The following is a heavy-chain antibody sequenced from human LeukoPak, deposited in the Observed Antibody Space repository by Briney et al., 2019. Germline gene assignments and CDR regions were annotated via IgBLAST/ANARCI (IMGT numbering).Heavy chain of an antibody. Sequence: RSSETLSLTCAVYGGSFSGYYWSWIRQPPGKGLEWIGEINHSGSTNYNPSLKSRVTISVDTSKNQFSLKLSSVTAADTAVYYCASPGPHAWGQGTLVTVSS. CDR3: ASPGPHA. CDR2: INHSGST. J-gene: IGHJ5*02. CDR1: GGSFSGYY. V-gene: IGHV4-34*01.